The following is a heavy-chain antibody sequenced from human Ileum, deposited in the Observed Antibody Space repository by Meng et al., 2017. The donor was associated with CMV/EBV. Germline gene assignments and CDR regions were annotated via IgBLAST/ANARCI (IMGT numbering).Heavy chain of an antibody. CDR2: ISYSGST. Sequence: VSAASISSRPFYWSWVRQPPGKCLEWIGYISYSGSTFYSPSLQSRITISLDTSKSQFSLMVTSMSAADTAVYYCATDGHNGYGRFDFWGQGTLVTVSS. D-gene: IGHD5-12*01. CDR3: ATDGHNGYGRFDF. V-gene: IGHV4-30-4*01. J-gene: IGHJ4*02. CDR1: AASISSRPFY.